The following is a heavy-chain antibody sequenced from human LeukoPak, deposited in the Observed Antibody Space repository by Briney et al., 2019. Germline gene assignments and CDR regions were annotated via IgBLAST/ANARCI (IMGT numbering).Heavy chain of an antibody. CDR3: ARKTTGYYYYMVV. J-gene: IGHJ6*03. Sequence: SETLSLTCAVYGGSFSGYYWSWIRQPPGKGLEGIGEINHSGSTKYNPSLKSRVTISVDTSKSQFSLKLSSVTAADTAVYYCARKTTGYYYYMVVWGKGTTVTVSS. CDR1: GGSFSGYY. CDR2: INHSGST. D-gene: IGHD1/OR15-1a*01. V-gene: IGHV4-34*01.